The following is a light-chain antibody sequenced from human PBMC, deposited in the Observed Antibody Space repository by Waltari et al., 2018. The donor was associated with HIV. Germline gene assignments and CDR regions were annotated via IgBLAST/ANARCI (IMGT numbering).Light chain of an antibody. CDR3: QQYYKWPLT. Sequence: MVMLPSPAPLSLSPGRRAIPSCRASQRVSSKLDWYQQKPGQAPRLLIYGASTRYTGIPGRFSGSESGTEFILTISSLQSEDCAVYYCQQYYKWPLTFGQGTRLEIK. V-gene: IGKV3D-15*01. CDR1: QRVSSK. J-gene: IGKJ5*01. CDR2: GAS.